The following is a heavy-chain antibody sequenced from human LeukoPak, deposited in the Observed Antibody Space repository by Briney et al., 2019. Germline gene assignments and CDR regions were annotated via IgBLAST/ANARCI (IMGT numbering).Heavy chain of an antibody. D-gene: IGHD2/OR15-2a*01. CDR2: INSDGSWT. J-gene: IGHJ4*02. V-gene: IGHV3-74*01. Sequence: GGSLRLSCAASGNYCMHWVRQAPGKGLVWVSHINSDGSWTSYADSVKGRFTISKDNAKNTVYLQMNSLRAEDTAVYYCVSFYETYWGRGTLVTVSS. CDR3: VSFYETY. CDR1: GNYC.